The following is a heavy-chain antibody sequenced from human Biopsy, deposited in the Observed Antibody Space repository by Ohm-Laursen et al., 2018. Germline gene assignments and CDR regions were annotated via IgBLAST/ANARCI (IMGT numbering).Heavy chain of an antibody. Sequence: SLRLSCAASGFSFSGYHMGWIRQAPGRGLEWVSYISGGGTIYYGDSMKGRVTISRDNAKNSLYLQMHSLRAEDTAVYYCARDTRWSPYSMDVWGQGTTVAVSS. CDR2: ISGGGTI. CDR1: GFSFSGYH. D-gene: IGHD4-23*01. J-gene: IGHJ6*02. V-gene: IGHV3-11*01. CDR3: ARDTRWSPYSMDV.